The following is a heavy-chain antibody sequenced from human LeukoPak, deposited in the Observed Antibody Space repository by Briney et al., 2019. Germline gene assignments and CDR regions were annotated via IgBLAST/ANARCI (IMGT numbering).Heavy chain of an antibody. CDR2: IYYSGST. V-gene: IGHV4-31*03. CDR1: GGSISSGGYY. CDR3: ARSAEDYGDYDY. D-gene: IGHD4-17*01. Sequence: SETLSLTCTVSGGSISSGGYYWSWIRQYPGKGLEWIGYIYYSGSTYYNPSLKSRVTISVDTSKDQFSLKLRSVTAADTAVYYCARSAEDYGDYDYWGQGTLVTVSS. J-gene: IGHJ4*02.